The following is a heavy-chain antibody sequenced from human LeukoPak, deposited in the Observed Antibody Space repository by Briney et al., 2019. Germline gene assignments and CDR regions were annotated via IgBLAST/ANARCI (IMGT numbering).Heavy chain of an antibody. CDR1: GGSISSGSYY. J-gene: IGHJ6*03. CDR3: ARDVWFGYYMDV. V-gene: IGHV4-61*02. CDR2: IYTSGST. Sequence: NPSETLSLTCTVSGGSISSGSYYWSWIRQPAGKGLEWIGRIYTSGSTNYNPSLKSRVTISVDTSKNQFSLKLSSVTAADTAVYYCARDVWFGYYMDVWGKGTTVTISS. D-gene: IGHD3-10*01.